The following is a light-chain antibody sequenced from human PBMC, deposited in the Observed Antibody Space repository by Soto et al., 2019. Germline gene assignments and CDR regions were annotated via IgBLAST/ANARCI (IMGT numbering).Light chain of an antibody. J-gene: IGKJ4*01. CDR2: WSS. CDR3: QQYYSTPLT. Sequence: ILVTQSPDALAVSLGERATINCTSSQTLLYSSNNKNFLAWYQQKPGQPPKLLISWSSTRESGVPRRFSGSGSGTDFTLTISSLQTEDVAVYYCQQYYSTPLTFGGGTKVEIK. V-gene: IGKV4-1*01. CDR1: QTLLYSSNNKNF.